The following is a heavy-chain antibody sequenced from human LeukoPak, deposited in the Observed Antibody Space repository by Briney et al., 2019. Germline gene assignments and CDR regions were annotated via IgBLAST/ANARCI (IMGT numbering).Heavy chain of an antibody. V-gene: IGHV3-33*01. J-gene: IGHJ3*02. Sequence: GGSLRLSCAASGFTFSSYGMHWVRQAPGKGLEWVAVIWDDGSNKYYADSVKGRFTISRDNSKNTLYLQMNSLRAEDTAVYYCARLGYCSGGSCSNDAFDIWGQGTMVTVSS. CDR3: ARLGYCSGGSCSNDAFDI. CDR1: GFTFSSYG. CDR2: IWDDGSNK. D-gene: IGHD2-15*01.